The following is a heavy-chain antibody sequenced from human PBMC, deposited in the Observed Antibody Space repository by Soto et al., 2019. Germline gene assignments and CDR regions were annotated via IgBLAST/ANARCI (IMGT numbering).Heavy chain of an antibody. CDR1: GFTFSSYS. CDR2: ISSSSSYI. V-gene: IGHV3-21*01. J-gene: IGHJ6*03. D-gene: IGHD2-2*01. Sequence: GESLKISCAASGFTFSSYSMNWVRQAPGKGLEWVSSISSSSSYIYYADSVKGRFTISRDNAKNSLYLQMNSLRAEDTAVYYCAREGIVVVPAATSGPPPHYNYYYYYYMDVWGKGTTVTVSS. CDR3: AREGIVVVPAATSGPPPHYNYYYYYYMDV.